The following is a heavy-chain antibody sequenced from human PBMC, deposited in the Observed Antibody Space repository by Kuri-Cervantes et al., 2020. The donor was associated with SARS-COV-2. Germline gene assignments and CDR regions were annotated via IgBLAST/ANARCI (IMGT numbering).Heavy chain of an antibody. CDR1: GGSISSSSYY. CDR3: ARLDYDILTGYYFDY. J-gene: IGHJ4*02. V-gene: IGHV4-39*01. Sequence: GSLRLSCTVSGGSISSSSYYWSWIRQPPGKGLEWIGEINHSGSTNYNPSLKSRVTISVDTSKNQFSLKLSSVTAADTAVYYCARLDYDILTGYYFDYWGQGTLVTVSS. CDR2: INHSGST. D-gene: IGHD3-9*01.